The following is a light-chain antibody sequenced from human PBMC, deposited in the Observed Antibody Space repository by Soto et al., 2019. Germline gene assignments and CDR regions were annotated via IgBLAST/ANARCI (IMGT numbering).Light chain of an antibody. CDR2: DAS. V-gene: IGKV3-11*01. CDR1: QSVSSY. CDR3: QQRNVWPPIT. J-gene: IGKJ5*01. Sequence: EIVLTQSPATLSLSPGESATLSCRASQSVSSYLAWYQQKPGQAPRLLIYDASNRATGIPARFSGSGSGTDFTLTINSLEPEDFAVYYCQQRNVWPPITFGQGTRLEIK.